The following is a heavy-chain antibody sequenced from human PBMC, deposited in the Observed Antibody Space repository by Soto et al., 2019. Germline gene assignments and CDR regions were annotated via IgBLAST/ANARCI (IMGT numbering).Heavy chain of an antibody. D-gene: IGHD3-9*01. CDR1: GYTFTSYA. V-gene: IGHV1-3*01. CDR3: ARPNGGLRYFDWLLFGY. CDR2: INAGNGNT. J-gene: IGHJ4*02. Sequence: QVQLVQSGAEVKKPGASVKVSCKASGYTFTSYAMHWVRQAPGQRLEWMGWINAGNGNTKYSQKFQVRVTITRDTAASTAYMALSSLRSEDKAVYYCARPNGGLRYFDWLLFGYWGQGTLVTVSS.